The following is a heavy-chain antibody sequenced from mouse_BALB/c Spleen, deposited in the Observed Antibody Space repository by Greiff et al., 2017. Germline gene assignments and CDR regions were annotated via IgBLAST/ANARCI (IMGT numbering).Heavy chain of an antibody. CDR2: ISYDGSN. V-gene: IGHV3-6*02. CDR1: GYSITSGYY. CDR3: AREAYYGLDY. J-gene: IGHJ4*01. Sequence: ESGPGLVKPSQSLSLTCSVTGYSITSGYYWNWIRQFPGNKLEWMGYISYDGSNNYNPSLKNRISITRDTSKNQFFLKLNSVTTEDTATYYCAREAYYGLDYWGQGTSVTVSS.